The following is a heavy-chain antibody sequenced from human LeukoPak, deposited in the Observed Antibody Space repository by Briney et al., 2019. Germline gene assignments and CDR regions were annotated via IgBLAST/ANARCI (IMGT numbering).Heavy chain of an antibody. V-gene: IGHV3-23*01. Sequence: PGGSLRLSCAASGFTFSSYAMCWVRQAPGKGLEWVSAISGSGGSTYYADSVKGRFTISRDNSKNTLYLQMNSLRAEDTAVYYCARDGGDFWSGYSPMYYLDYWGQGTLVTVSS. CDR2: ISGSGGST. CDR1: GFTFSSYA. D-gene: IGHD3-3*01. J-gene: IGHJ4*02. CDR3: ARDGGDFWSGYSPMYYLDY.